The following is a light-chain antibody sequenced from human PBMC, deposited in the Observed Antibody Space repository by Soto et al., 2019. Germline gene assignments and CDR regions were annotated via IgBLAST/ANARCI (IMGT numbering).Light chain of an antibody. CDR2: EVL. CDR1: NRDIGAYNL. Sequence: QSALTQPASVSGSLGQSITISCTGSNRDIGAYNLVSWYQQYPDTAPKLIIYEVLNRPSGVSYRFTGSRSGNTASLTISALQADDESTFYCSSYTTTSTLLFGGGTKLTVL. J-gene: IGLJ3*02. V-gene: IGLV2-14*01. CDR3: SSYTTTSTLL.